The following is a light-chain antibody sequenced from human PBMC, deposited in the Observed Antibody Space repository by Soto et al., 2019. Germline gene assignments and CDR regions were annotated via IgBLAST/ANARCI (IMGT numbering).Light chain of an antibody. V-gene: IGKV1-5*01. CDR1: QSISRW. CDR2: DAS. J-gene: IGKJ2*01. CDR3: QQYNSYSGYT. Sequence: DIQMTQSPSTLSASVGDRVTITCRASQSISRWLAWYQKKPGKAPKLLIFDASSLDSGVRSRFSGSGSGTEFTLTISSLQPDDFATYCCQQYNSYSGYTFGQWTKLEIK.